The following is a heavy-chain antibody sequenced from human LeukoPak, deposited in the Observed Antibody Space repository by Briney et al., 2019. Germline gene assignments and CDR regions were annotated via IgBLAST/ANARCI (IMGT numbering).Heavy chain of an antibody. Sequence: GGSLRLSCAASGFTFSSYAMHWVRQAPGKGLEYVSAISSNGGSTYYANSVKGRFTISRDNSKNTLYLQMGSLRAEDMAVYYCARMTTWPYYGMDVWGQGTTVTVSS. CDR1: GFTFSSYA. CDR3: ARMTTWPYYGMDV. CDR2: ISSNGGST. V-gene: IGHV3-64*01. J-gene: IGHJ6*02. D-gene: IGHD4-11*01.